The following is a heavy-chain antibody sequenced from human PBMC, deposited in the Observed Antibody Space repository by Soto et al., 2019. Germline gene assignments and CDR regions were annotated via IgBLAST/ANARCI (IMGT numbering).Heavy chain of an antibody. J-gene: IGHJ4*02. V-gene: IGHV3-23*01. D-gene: IGHD4-17*01. CDR3: AKESRGLRIIDY. Sequence: GGSLRLSCAASGFTFSNYVISWVRQAPGKGLEWVSAIAGRSDSTYYADSVKGRFTISRDNSKNTLYLQMNSLRVEDTAVYYCAKESRGLRIIDYWGQGTLVTVSS. CDR1: GFTFSNYV. CDR2: IAGRSDST.